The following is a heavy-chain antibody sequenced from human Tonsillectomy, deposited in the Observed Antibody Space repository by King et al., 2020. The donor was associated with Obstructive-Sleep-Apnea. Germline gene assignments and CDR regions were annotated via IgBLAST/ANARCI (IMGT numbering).Heavy chain of an antibody. CDR1: GFTVSSYW. V-gene: IGHV3-74*01. CDR2: INEDGSRT. D-gene: IGHD3-16*01. J-gene: IGHJ4*02. Sequence: VQLVESGGGLVQPGGSLRLSCAASGFTVSSYWMHWVRQRPGKGLVWVSRINEDGSRTDYADSVKGRFTIFRDNAKNTLYLQMHSLRDEDTAVYFCSRDTVGPFDQWGQGTMVTVAS. CDR3: SRDTVGPFDQ.